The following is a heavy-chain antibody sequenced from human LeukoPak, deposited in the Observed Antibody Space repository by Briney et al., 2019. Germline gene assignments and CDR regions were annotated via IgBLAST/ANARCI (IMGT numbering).Heavy chain of an antibody. J-gene: IGHJ4*02. Sequence: GEYLLLYCKGSGYSFTSYWIGWVRQMPGKGLEGMGIIYPGDSDTRYSPSFQGEVTTSDEKSISPAYLPWSSLKASDTSRDYCARHVYGPGTSDYWRQGNLVTVSS. V-gene: IGHV5-51*01. CDR1: GYSFTSYW. CDR2: IYPGDSDT. CDR3: ARHVYGPGTSDY. D-gene: IGHD3-10*01.